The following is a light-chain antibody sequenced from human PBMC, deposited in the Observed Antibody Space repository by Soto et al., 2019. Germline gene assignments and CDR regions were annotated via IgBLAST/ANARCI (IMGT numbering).Light chain of an antibody. V-gene: IGKV3-15*01. Sequence: EIVMTQSPATLSVSPGERATLSCRASQSVNSNLAWYQQKPGQAPRLLIFGASTRATGIPARFSGSGSGTEFTLTITSLQSEDFAVSYCQHYNDWPLTFGGGTKVEIK. CDR2: GAS. J-gene: IGKJ4*01. CDR1: QSVNSN. CDR3: QHYNDWPLT.